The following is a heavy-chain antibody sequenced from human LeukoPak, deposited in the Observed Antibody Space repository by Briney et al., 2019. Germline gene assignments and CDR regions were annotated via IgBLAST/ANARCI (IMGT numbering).Heavy chain of an antibody. V-gene: IGHV4-34*01. CDR2: IDHSGST. CDR3: ARGGGYASPIGY. D-gene: IGHD5-12*01. CDR1: GGSFSGYY. Sequence: SETLSLTCAVYGGSFSGYYWSWIRQPPGKGLEWIGEIDHSGSTNYNPSLKSRVTISVDTSKNQFSLKLSSVTAADTAVYYCARGGGYASPIGYWGQGALVTVSS. J-gene: IGHJ4*02.